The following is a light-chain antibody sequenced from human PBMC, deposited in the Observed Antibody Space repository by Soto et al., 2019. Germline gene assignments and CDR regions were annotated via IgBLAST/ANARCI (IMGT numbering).Light chain of an antibody. CDR3: GQATHWPWT. CDR2: MVS. CDR1: QSLVHSDGNTY. Sequence: DVEMTQPPLSLPVTLGQPAPITCRSSQSLVHSDGNTYLNWFQQSPGQSPRRLIYMVSNRDSGVPDRFSGSGSGTDFTLKISRVEAEDVGVYYCGQATHWPWTFGQGTKVDIK. V-gene: IGKV2-30*02. J-gene: IGKJ1*01.